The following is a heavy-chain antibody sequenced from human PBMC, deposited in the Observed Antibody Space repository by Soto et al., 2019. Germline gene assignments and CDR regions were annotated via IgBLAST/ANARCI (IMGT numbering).Heavy chain of an antibody. CDR3: AREGSGGSGTYDY. CDR2: ISSSSSYI. J-gene: IGHJ4*02. V-gene: IGHV3-21*01. D-gene: IGHD3-10*01. Sequence: VQLVESGGGLVKPGGSLRLSCAASGFTFSSYSMNWVRQAPGKGLEWVSSISSSSSYIYYADSVKGRFTISRDNAKNSLYLQMNSLRAEDTAVYYCAREGSGGSGTYDYWGQGTLVTVSS. CDR1: GFTFSSYS.